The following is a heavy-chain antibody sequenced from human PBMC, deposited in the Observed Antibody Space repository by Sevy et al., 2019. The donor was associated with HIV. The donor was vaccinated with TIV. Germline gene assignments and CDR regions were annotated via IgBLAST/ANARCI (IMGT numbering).Heavy chain of an antibody. J-gene: IGHJ4*02. Sequence: GGSLRLSCAASGFTFSSYAMDWVRQAPGKGLEWVAVISYDGSNKYYADSVKGRFTISRDNSKNTLYLQMNSLRAEDTAVYYCARETISSGYYGYFDYWGQGTLVTVSS. CDR2: ISYDGSNK. CDR1: GFTFSSYA. D-gene: IGHD3-22*01. CDR3: ARETISSGYYGYFDY. V-gene: IGHV3-30-3*01.